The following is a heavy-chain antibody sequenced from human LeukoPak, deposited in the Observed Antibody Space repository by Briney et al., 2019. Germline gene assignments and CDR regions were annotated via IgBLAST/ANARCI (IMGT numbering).Heavy chain of an antibody. V-gene: IGHV1-69*13. Sequence: ASVKVSCKASGGTFSSYAISWVRQAPGQGLEWMGGIIPIFGTANYAQKFQGRVTITADESTSTAYMELSSLRSEDTAVYYCASLYYDSSGGTGFDHWGQGTLVTVSS. D-gene: IGHD3-22*01. CDR3: ASLYYDSSGGTGFDH. CDR1: GGTFSSYA. CDR2: IIPIFGTA. J-gene: IGHJ4*02.